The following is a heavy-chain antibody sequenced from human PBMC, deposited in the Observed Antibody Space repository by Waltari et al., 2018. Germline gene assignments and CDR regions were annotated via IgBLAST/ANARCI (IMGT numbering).Heavy chain of an antibody. CDR3: ARVGITMVRGVRYWFDT. D-gene: IGHD3-10*01. V-gene: IGHV1-46*01. J-gene: IGHJ5*02. CDR1: GYTFTSYY. CDR2: INPSGGST. Sequence: QVQLVQSGAEVKKPGASVKVSCKASGYTFTSYYMHWVRQAHAQGLEWMGIINPSGGSTSYAQKFQGRVTRTRDTSTSTVYMELSSLRSEDTAVYYCARVGITMVRGVRYWFDTWGQGTLVTVSS.